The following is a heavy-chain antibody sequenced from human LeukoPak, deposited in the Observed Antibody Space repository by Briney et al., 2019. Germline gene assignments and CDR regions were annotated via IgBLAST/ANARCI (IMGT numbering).Heavy chain of an antibody. CDR3: EMTTDY. CDR2: ISSNGGSS. V-gene: IGHV3-23*01. D-gene: IGHD4-17*01. J-gene: IGHJ4*02. Sequence: GGSPRLSCAASGFTFSSYAMSWVRQAPGKGLEWVSTISSNGGSSHYADSVQGRFTISRDNSKNTLYLQMNSLRAEDTAVYYCEMTTDYWGQGTLVTVSS. CDR1: GFTFSSYA.